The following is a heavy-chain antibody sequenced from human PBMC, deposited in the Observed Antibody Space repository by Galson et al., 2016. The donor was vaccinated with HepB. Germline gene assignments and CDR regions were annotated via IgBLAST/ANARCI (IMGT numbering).Heavy chain of an antibody. CDR1: GFTFSSYS. CDR2: ISSSSSYI. J-gene: IGHJ4*02. D-gene: IGHD6-13*01. V-gene: IGHV3-21*01. CDR3: ARGERQQQLVEN. Sequence: SLRLSCAASGFTFSSYSMNWVRQAPGKGLEWVSSISSSSSYICYADSVKGRFTISRDHAKNSLYLQMNSLRAEDTAVYYCARGERQQQLVENWGQGTLVTVSS.